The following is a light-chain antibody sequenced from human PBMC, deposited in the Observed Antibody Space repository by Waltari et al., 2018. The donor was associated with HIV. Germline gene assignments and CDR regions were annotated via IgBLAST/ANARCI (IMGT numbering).Light chain of an antibody. CDR1: SSDVGGYNY. V-gene: IGLV2-11*01. Sequence: QSPLPPPPSVSGSPGQSFTIPCTAPSSDVGGYNYVSWYQQHPGKAPKLMIYDVSKRPSGVPDRFSGSKSGNTASLTISGLQAEDEADYYCCSYAGSYTNWVFGGGTKLTVL. CDR3: CSYAGSYTNWV. CDR2: DVS. J-gene: IGLJ3*02.